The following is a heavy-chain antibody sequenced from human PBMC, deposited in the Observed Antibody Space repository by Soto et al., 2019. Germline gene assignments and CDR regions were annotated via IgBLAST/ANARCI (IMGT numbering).Heavy chain of an antibody. V-gene: IGHV3-15*01. CDR2: IKSKTDGGTT. D-gene: IGHD3-3*01. Sequence: GGSLRLSCAASGFTFSNAWMSWVRQAPGKGLEWVGRIKSKTDGGTTDYAAPVKGRFTISRDDSKNTLYLQMNSLKTEDTAVYYCTTAVPNYDFWSGYRQGPRGNYFDYWGQGTLVTVSS. J-gene: IGHJ4*02. CDR1: GFTFSNAW. CDR3: TTAVPNYDFWSGYRQGPRGNYFDY.